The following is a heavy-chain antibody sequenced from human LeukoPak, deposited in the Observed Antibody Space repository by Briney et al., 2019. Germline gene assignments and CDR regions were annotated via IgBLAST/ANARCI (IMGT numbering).Heavy chain of an antibody. CDR2: INPNSGGT. V-gene: IGHV1-2*02. J-gene: IGHJ4*02. CDR3: AREHIAVAAIDY. CDR1: GYTFTGYY. Sequence: GASVKVSCKASGYTFTGYYMHWVRQAPGQGLEWMGWINPNSGGTNCAQKFQGRVTMTRDTSISTAYMELSRLRSDDTAVYYCAREHIAVAAIDYWGQGTLVTVSS. D-gene: IGHD6-19*01.